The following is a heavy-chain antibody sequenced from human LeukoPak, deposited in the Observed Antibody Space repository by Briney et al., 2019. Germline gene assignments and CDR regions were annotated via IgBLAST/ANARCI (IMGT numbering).Heavy chain of an antibody. V-gene: IGHV3-30-3*01. J-gene: IGHJ6*02. D-gene: IGHD2-15*01. CDR1: GFTFSSYA. CDR3: AKEDQGGYYYYGMDV. CDR2: ISYDGSNK. Sequence: GGSLRLSCAASGFTFSSYAMHWVRQAPGKGLEWVAVISYDGSNKYYADSVKGRFTISRDNSKNTLYLQMNSLRAEDTAVYYCAKEDQGGYYYYGMDVWGQGTTVTVSS.